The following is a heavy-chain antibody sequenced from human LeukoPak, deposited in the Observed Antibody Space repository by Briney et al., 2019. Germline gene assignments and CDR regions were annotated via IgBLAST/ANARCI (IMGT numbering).Heavy chain of an antibody. D-gene: IGHD2-15*01. CDR3: ARDKVVVASGSFDP. V-gene: IGHV4-34*01. Sequence: SETLSLTCAVYGGSFSGYYWSWIRQPPGKGLEWIGEINHSGSTNYNPSLKSRVTISVDTSKNQFSLKLSSVTAADTAVYYCARDKVVVASGSFDPWGQGTLVTVSS. CDR1: GGSFSGYY. J-gene: IGHJ5*02. CDR2: INHSGST.